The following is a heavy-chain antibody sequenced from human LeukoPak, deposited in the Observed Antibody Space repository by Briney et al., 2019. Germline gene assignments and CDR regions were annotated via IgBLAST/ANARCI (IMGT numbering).Heavy chain of an antibody. CDR1: GFTFSSYS. V-gene: IGHV3-48*01. Sequence: GGSLRLSCAASGFTFSSYSMNWVRQAPGKGLEWVSYIGSSSSTIYYGDSVKGRFTISRDNSKNTLYLQMNSLRAEDTALYYCAKDGSSGYYLTGNWFDPWGQGTLVTVSS. D-gene: IGHD3-22*01. CDR3: AKDGSSGYYLTGNWFDP. CDR2: IGSSSSTI. J-gene: IGHJ5*02.